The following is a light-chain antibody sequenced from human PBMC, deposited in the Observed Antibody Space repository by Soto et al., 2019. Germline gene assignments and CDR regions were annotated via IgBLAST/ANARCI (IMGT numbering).Light chain of an antibody. CDR2: DAS. CDR3: QQYGSSPIT. Sequence: EHVLTLSPGTLSLSPGERATLSCRASQSVNTKYLAWYQQKPGQAPRLLIYDASNRATGIPDRFNGSGSGTDFTLTISRLEPEDFAVYYCQQYGSSPITFGQGTRLEIK. V-gene: IGKV3-20*01. CDR1: QSVNTKY. J-gene: IGKJ5*01.